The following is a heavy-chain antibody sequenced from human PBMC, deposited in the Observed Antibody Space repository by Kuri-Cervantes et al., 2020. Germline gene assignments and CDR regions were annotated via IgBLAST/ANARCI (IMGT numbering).Heavy chain of an antibody. CDR2: ISYDGSNK. Sequence: GESLKISCAASGLTFSSYAMSWVRQAPGKGLEWVAVISYDGSNKYYADSVKGRFTISRDNAKNSLYLQMNSLRAEDTALYYRAKDIAAAGTDAFDIWGQGTMVTVSS. CDR1: GLTFSSYA. CDR3: AKDIAAAGTDAFDI. V-gene: IGHV3-30-3*01. D-gene: IGHD6-13*01. J-gene: IGHJ3*02.